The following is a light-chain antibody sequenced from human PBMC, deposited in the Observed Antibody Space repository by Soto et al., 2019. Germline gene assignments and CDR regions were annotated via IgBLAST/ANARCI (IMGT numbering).Light chain of an antibody. CDR2: RNT. J-gene: IGLJ3*02. CDR3: AAWDDSLNGRA. CDR1: NSNIGTNS. V-gene: IGLV1-44*01. Sequence: QSVLTQPPSASGTPGQRVTISCSGSNSNIGTNSVNWFRQVPGTAPKLLISRNTQRPSGVPDRFSGSKSGTSASLAISGLRSDDEADYYCAAWDDSLNGRAFGGGTKLTVL.